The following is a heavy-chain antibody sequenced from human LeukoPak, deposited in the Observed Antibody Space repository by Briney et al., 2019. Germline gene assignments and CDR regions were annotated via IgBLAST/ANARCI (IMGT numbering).Heavy chain of an antibody. D-gene: IGHD1-1*01. Sequence: GGSLRLSCTVSGFTVSSNSMSWVRQAPGKGLEWVSFIYSDNTHYSDSVKGRFTISRDNSKNTLYLQMNSLRAEDTAVYYCARGTTGRYNWFDPWGQGTLVTVSS. V-gene: IGHV3-53*01. J-gene: IGHJ5*02. CDR2: IYSDNT. CDR3: ARGTTGRYNWFDP. CDR1: GFTVSSNS.